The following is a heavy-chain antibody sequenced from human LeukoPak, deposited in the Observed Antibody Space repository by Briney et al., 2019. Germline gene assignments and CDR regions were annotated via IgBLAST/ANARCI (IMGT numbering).Heavy chain of an antibody. CDR3: AKRAAWFGESPLDY. CDR2: ISGSGGST. CDR1: GFTFSSYG. Sequence: GGSLRLSCTASGFTFSSYGMSWVRRAPGKGLEWVSAISGSGGSTYYADSVKGRFTISRDNSKNTLYLQMNSLRAEDTAVYYCAKRAAWFGESPLDYWGQGTLVTVSS. V-gene: IGHV3-23*01. D-gene: IGHD3-10*01. J-gene: IGHJ4*02.